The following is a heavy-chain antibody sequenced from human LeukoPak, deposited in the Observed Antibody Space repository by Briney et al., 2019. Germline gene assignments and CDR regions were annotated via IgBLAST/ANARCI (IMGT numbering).Heavy chain of an antibody. Sequence: SETLSLTCAVYGGSFSGYYWSWIRQPPGKGLEWIGEINHSGSTNYNPSLKSRVTISVDTSKNQFSLKLSSVTAADTAVYYCARGVQMGIAVTWRQGTLVTVSS. CDR1: GGSFSGYY. CDR3: ARGVQMGIAVT. V-gene: IGHV4-34*01. D-gene: IGHD6-19*01. J-gene: IGHJ5*02. CDR2: INHSGST.